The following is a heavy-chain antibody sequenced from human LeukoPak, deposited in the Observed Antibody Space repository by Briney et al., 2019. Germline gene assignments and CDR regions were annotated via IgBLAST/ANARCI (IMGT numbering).Heavy chain of an antibody. J-gene: IGHJ6*03. CDR2: INPNSGGT. CDR1: GYTFTGYY. V-gene: IGHV1-2*02. CDR3: ARGRAPYYYMDV. Sequence: ASVKVSCKASGYTFTGYYMHWVRQALGQGLEWMGWINPNSGGTNYAQKFQGRVTMTRDTSISTAYMELSRLRSDDTAVYYCARGRAPYYYMDVWGKGTTVTVSS.